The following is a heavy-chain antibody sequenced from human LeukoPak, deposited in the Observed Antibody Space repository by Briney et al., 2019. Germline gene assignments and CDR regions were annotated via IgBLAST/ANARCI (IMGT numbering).Heavy chain of an antibody. CDR1: GFTFSSYG. V-gene: IGHV3-33*01. D-gene: IGHD4-17*01. CDR2: IWYDGSNK. CDR3: ARDYADYVGYFFFDY. Sequence: GGSLRLSCAASGFTFSSYGMHWVRQAPGKGLEWVAVIWYDGSNKYYADSVKGRFTISRDNSKNTLYPQMNSLRAEDTAVYYCARDYADYVGYFFFDYWGQGTLVTVSS. J-gene: IGHJ4*02.